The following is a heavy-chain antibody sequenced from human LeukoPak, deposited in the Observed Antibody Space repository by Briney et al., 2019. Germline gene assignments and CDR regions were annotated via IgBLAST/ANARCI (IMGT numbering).Heavy chain of an antibody. CDR2: INPNSGGT. D-gene: IGHD3-22*01. CDR1: GYTFTSYT. Sequence: ASVKVSCKASGYTFTSYTMNWVRQAPGQGLEWMGWINPNSGGTNYAQKFQGRVTMTRDTSISTAYMELSRLRSDDTAVYYCASNSITMIVVGSYAFDIWGQGTMVTVSS. V-gene: IGHV1-2*02. CDR3: ASNSITMIVVGSYAFDI. J-gene: IGHJ3*02.